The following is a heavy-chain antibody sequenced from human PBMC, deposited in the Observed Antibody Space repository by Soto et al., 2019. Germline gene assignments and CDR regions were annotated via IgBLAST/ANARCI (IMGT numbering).Heavy chain of an antibody. CDR3: AKVERMTPYTHLR. Sequence: DVQVLESGGGLVQPGGSLRLSCEASGFTINNYGMAWVRQAPGKGLEWVSAISGRDAYTYYADSVQGRFTISRDNSRNTLYLQMNSLTAEDTALYYCAKVERMTPYTHLRWGQGTLVTGSS. J-gene: IGHJ4*02. V-gene: IGHV3-23*01. CDR2: ISGRDAYT. D-gene: IGHD1-26*01. CDR1: GFTINNYG.